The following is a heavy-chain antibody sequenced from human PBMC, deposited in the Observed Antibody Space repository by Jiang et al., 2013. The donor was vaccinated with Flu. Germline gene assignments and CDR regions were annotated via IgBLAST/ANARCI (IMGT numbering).Heavy chain of an antibody. V-gene: IGHV3-30-3*01. CDR2: ISYDGSNK. Sequence: QLVESGGGVVQPGRSLRLSCAASGFTFSSYAMHWVRQAPGKGLEWVAVISYDGSNKYYADSVKGRFTISRDNSKNTLYLQMNSLRAEDTAVYYCARDDYMDVWGQGTLVTVSS. J-gene: IGHJ4*02. CDR3: ARDDYMDV. CDR1: GFTFSSYA.